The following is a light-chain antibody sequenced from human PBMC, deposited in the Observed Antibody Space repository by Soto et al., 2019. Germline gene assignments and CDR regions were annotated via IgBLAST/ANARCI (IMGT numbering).Light chain of an antibody. CDR1: SSDIGRYNF. CDR3: TSYTITSPYV. J-gene: IGLJ1*01. V-gene: IGLV2-14*01. CDR2: EAT. Sequence: QSALTQPASMSGSPGQSITISCTGTSSDIGRYNFVSWYQHHPGKAPKLIIYEATTRPSGVSYRFSGSKSGNTASLTISGLQAEDEADYYCTSYTITSPYVFGTGTKVTVL.